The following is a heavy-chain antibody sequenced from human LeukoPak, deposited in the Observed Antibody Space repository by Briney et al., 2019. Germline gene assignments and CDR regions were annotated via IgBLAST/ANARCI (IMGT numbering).Heavy chain of an antibody. CDR1: GFAFSSYA. Sequence: GGSLTLSCAASGFAFSSYAMSWLRQAPGKGLEWVSSISISDGSTYYAAPVKGRFTIYRDNSKNTLHLQMNSLRADDTAVYYCAKVLFRFLEWSPNWLDPWGRGALVTVSS. CDR2: ISISDGST. V-gene: IGHV3-23*01. D-gene: IGHD3-3*01. CDR3: AKVLFRFLEWSPNWLDP. J-gene: IGHJ5*02.